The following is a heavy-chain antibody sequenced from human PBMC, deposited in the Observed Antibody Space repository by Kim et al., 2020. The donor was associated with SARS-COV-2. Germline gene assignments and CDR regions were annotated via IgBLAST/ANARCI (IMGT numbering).Heavy chain of an antibody. CDR1: GFTLSTYW. J-gene: IGHJ4*02. V-gene: IGHV3-74*03. Sequence: GGSLRLSCAASGFTLSTYWMHWVHQAPGKGLMWVSHINRDGSRAAYADSVRGRFTVSRDNAKNTLYLQMDSLRAEDTAVYYCARDRGKQDDYWGQGTLVT. D-gene: IGHD5-12*01. CDR2: INRDGSRA. CDR3: ARDRGKQDDY.